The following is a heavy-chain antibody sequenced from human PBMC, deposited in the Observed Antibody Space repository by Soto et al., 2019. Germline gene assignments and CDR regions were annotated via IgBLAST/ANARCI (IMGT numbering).Heavy chain of an antibody. Sequence: QVQLQESGPGLVKPSQTLSLTCTVSGGSISSGGYYWSWIRQHPGKGLEWIGYIYYSGSTYYNPSLKSRGTISVDASKNQFSRKLSPVTAAETAVYYCAGGGGENYYDSSGYYSVLDYWGQGTLVTVSS. CDR1: GGSISSGGYY. D-gene: IGHD3-22*01. J-gene: IGHJ4*02. CDR2: IYYSGST. CDR3: AGGGGENYYDSSGYYSVLDY. V-gene: IGHV4-31*03.